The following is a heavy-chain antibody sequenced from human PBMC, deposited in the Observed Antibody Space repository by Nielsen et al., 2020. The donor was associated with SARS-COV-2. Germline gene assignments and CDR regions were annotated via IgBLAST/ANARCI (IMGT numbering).Heavy chain of an antibody. V-gene: IGHV3-23*01. CDR2: IGGSAGST. CDR3: AKNRYDRDAFDI. CDR1: GFTLSNYA. J-gene: IGHJ3*02. Sequence: GESLKISCAASGFTLSNYAMSWVRQAPGKGLEWVSVIGGSAGSTYYADSVKGRFTISRDNSKNTLYLQMNSLRAEDTAVYYCAKNRYDRDAFDIWGQGTMVTVSS. D-gene: IGHD3-22*01.